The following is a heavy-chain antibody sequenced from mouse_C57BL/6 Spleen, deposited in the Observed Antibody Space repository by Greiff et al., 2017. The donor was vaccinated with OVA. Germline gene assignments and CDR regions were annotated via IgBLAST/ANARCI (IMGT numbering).Heavy chain of an antibody. CDR1: GFTFSSYG. Sequence: VQLQQSGGDLVKPGGSLKLSCAASGFTFSSYGMSWVRQTPDKRLEWVATISSGGSYTYYPDSVKGRFTISRDNAKNTLYLQMSSLKSEDTAMYYCARDYDYWGQGTLVTVSA. D-gene: IGHD2-4*01. CDR3: ARDYDY. CDR2: ISSGGSYT. J-gene: IGHJ3*01. V-gene: IGHV5-6*01.